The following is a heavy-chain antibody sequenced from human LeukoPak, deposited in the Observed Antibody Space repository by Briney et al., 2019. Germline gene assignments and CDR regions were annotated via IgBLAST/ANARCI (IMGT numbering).Heavy chain of an antibody. D-gene: IGHD6-13*01. V-gene: IGHV3-30-3*01. CDR2: ISYDGSNK. CDR3: AKDWSSYSNLQNDY. J-gene: IGHJ4*02. CDR1: GFTFSSYA. Sequence: QTGGSLRLSCAASGFTFSSYAMHWVRQAPGKGLEWVAVISYDGSNKYYADSVKGRFTISRDNSKNTLYLQMNSLRAEDTAVYYCAKDWSSYSNLQNDYWGQGTLVTVSS.